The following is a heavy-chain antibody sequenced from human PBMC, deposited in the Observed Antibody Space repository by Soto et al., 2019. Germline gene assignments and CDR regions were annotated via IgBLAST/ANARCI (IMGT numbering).Heavy chain of an antibody. D-gene: IGHD3-22*01. J-gene: IGHJ3*02. V-gene: IGHV4-4*07. Sequence: SETLSLTCTVSGGSISSYYWSWIRQPAGKGLEWIGRIYTSGSTNYNPSLKSRVTMSVDTSKNQFSLKLSSVTAADTAVYYCARVQYYDSSGYHDAFDIWGQGTMVTVSS. CDR1: GGSISSYY. CDR3: ARVQYYDSSGYHDAFDI. CDR2: IYTSGST.